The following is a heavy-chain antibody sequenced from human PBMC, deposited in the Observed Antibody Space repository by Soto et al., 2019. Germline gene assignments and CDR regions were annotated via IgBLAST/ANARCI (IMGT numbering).Heavy chain of an antibody. V-gene: IGHV3-15*07. Sequence: EVQLVESGGGLVKPGGSLRLSCAASGFTFSNAWMNWVRQAPGKGLEWVGRIKSKTDGGTTDYAAPVKGRFTISRDDSKNTLYLQMNSLKTEDPAVYYCSGGSGRWDSFDYWGQGTLVTVSS. CDR1: GFTFSNAW. CDR3: SGGSGRWDSFDY. J-gene: IGHJ4*02. CDR2: IKSKTDGGTT. D-gene: IGHD2-15*01.